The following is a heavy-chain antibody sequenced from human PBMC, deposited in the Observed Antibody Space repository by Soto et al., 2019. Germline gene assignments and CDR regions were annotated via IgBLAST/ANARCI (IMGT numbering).Heavy chain of an antibody. CDR2: MSFTVRP. CDR1: GGSIPTSRFS. Sequence: QRQLQESGPGLVKPSETLSLPCSVSGGSIPTSRFSWAWLRQSPGTGLQWIGSMSFTVRPQYTPSLKGRVAISVGSPKNEVSLELTSVTPADTATYFCARGLRWTRPLDFWGRGILVSVSS. CDR3: ARGLRWTRPLDF. D-gene: IGHD4-17*01. V-gene: IGHV4-39*02. J-gene: IGHJ4*02.